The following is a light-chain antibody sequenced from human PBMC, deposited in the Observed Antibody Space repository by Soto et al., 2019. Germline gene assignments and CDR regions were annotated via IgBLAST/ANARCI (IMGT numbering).Light chain of an antibody. V-gene: IGKV3-11*01. J-gene: IGKJ1*01. Sequence: EIVLTQSPATLYLSPGERATLSCRASQSVSSYLAWYQQKPGQAPRLLIYDASNRATGIPARLSGSGSGTDFTLTSSRLVPEDFAVCYSQQRSNWPPTFGEGTKVDIK. CDR3: QQRSNWPPT. CDR1: QSVSSY. CDR2: DAS.